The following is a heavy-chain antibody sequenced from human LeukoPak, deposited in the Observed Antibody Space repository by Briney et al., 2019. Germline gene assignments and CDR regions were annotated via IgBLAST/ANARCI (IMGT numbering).Heavy chain of an antibody. CDR3: ARDLVTVTKGFDI. D-gene: IGHD4-17*01. CDR2: ISYIGTT. CDR1: GDSFSSHY. J-gene: IGHJ3*02. Sequence: SETMSLTCAVSGDSFSSHYWTWIRQPPGRGLEWIGYISYIGTTNYNPSLKSRVTISIDTSKNQFSLKLSSVTTADTAVYYCARDLVTVTKGFDIWGLGTMVSVSS. V-gene: IGHV4-59*11.